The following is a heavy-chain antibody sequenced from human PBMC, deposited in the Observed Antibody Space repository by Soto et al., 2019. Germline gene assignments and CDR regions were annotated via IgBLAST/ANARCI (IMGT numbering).Heavy chain of an antibody. CDR2: VSYDGNDN. Sequence: GGSLRLSCAASGFTFTSYAMHWVRQAPGKGLEWVAAVSYDGNDNYYADFVKGRFTISRDNSKNTLNLQMDSLRPEDTAVYSCARTAAAGTRYYGMDVWGQGTTVTVSS. V-gene: IGHV3-30-3*01. D-gene: IGHD6-13*01. CDR3: ARTAAAGTRYYGMDV. CDR1: GFTFTSYA. J-gene: IGHJ6*02.